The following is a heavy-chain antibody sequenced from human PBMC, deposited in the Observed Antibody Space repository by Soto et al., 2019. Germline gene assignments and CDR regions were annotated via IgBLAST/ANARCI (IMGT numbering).Heavy chain of an antibody. Sequence: QLQLQESGPGLVKPSETLSLTCTVSGGSISSSSYYWGWIRQPPGKGLEWIGSIYYSGSTYYNPSLKSRVTISVDTSKNQFSLKLSSVTAADTAVYYCARSGGVSGYYGSGSYYNWFDPWGQGTLVTVSS. D-gene: IGHD3-10*01. CDR1: GGSISSSSYY. J-gene: IGHJ5*02. CDR3: ARSGGVSGYYGSGSYYNWFDP. CDR2: IYYSGST. V-gene: IGHV4-39*01.